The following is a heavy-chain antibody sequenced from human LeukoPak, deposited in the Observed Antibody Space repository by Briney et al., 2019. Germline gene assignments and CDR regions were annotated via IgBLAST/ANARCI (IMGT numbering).Heavy chain of an antibody. V-gene: IGHV4-59*01. J-gene: IGHJ3*02. CDR1: GGSISSYY. Sequence: PSETLSLTCTVSGGSISSYYWSWIRQPPGKGLEWIGYIYYSGSTNYNPSLKSRVTISVDTSKNQFSLKLSSVTAADTAVYYCARASSSWYPDAFDIWGQGTMVTVSS. CDR2: IYYSGST. CDR3: ARASSSWYPDAFDI. D-gene: IGHD6-13*01.